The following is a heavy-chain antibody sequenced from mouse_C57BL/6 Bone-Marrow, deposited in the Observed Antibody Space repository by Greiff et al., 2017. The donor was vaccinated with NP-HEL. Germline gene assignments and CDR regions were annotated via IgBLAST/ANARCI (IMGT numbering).Heavy chain of an antibody. V-gene: IGHV3-8*01. CDR3: ARYAYSNYPYWYFDV. CDR2: ISYSGST. J-gene: IGHJ1*03. CDR1: GYSITSDY. Sequence: EVQGVESGPGLAKPSQTLSLTCSVTGYSITSDYWNWIRKFPGNKLEYMGYISYSGSTYYNPSLKSRISITRDTSKNQYYLQLNSVTTEDTATYYCARYAYSNYPYWYFDVWGTGTTVTVSS. D-gene: IGHD2-5*01.